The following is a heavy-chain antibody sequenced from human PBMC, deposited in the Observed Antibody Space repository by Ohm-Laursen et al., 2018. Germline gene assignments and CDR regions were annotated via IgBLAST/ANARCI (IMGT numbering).Heavy chain of an antibody. D-gene: IGHD6-19*01. J-gene: IGHJ4*02. CDR3: ARRLSPHLSGWSRKYFDY. V-gene: IGHV4-28*01. Sequence: GTLSLTCAVSGYSISSSNWWGWIRQPPGKGLEWIGYIYYSGSTNYNPSLKSRVTISVDTSKTQFSLKLSSVTAADTAVYYCARRLSPHLSGWSRKYFDYWGQGTLVTVSS. CDR1: GYSISSSNW. CDR2: IYYSGST.